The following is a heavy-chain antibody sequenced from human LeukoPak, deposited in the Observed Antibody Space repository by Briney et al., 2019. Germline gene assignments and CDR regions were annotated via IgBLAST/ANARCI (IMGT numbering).Heavy chain of an antibody. CDR2: INHSGST. V-gene: IGHV4-61*10. CDR1: GGSISSGNSY. D-gene: IGHD3-9*01. J-gene: IGHJ4*02. CDR3: ARLRQGVLRYFDRYYFDY. Sequence: SETLSLTCTVSGGSISSGNSYWSWIRQPAGKGLEWIGEINHSGSTNYNPSLKSRVTISVDTSKNQFSLKLSSVTAADTAVYYCARLRQGVLRYFDRYYFDYWGQGTLVTVSS.